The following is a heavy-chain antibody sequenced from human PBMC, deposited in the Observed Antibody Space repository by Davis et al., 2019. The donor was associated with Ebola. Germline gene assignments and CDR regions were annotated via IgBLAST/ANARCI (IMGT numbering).Heavy chain of an antibody. J-gene: IGHJ6*02. CDR1: GYSFTSYW. D-gene: IGHD4-23*01. V-gene: IGHV5-51*01. CDR2: IYPGDSDT. Sequence: GESLKTPCKGSGYSFTSYWIGWVRQMPGKGLEWMGIIYPGDSDTRYSPSFQGQVTISADKSISTAYLQWSSLKASDTAMYYCARRSATVGQGGNYYGMDVWGQGTTVTVSS. CDR3: ARRSATVGQGGNYYGMDV.